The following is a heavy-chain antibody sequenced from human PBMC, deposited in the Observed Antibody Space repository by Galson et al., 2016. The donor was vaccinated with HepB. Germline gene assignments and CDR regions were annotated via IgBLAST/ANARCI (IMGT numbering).Heavy chain of an antibody. CDR3: AKDEFRGESGSDQGYYFGMNV. J-gene: IGHJ6*02. CDR1: GVAFTSYA. V-gene: IGHV3-23*01. CDR2: ITGRGGDT. D-gene: IGHD3-10*01. Sequence: SLRLSCAASGVAFTSYAMTWVRQVPGKGLEWVSSITGRGGDTYYVDSVKGRFSISSGNSKNTLYLQMNNVRAEDTAVYYCAKDEFRGESGSDQGYYFGMNVWGQGTTVTVSS.